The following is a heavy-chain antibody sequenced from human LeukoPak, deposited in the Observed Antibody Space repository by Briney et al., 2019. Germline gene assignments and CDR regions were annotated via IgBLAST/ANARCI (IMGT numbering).Heavy chain of an antibody. Sequence: GGTLRLSCVASGFTFSSYWMHWVRQAPGKGLVWVSRINSDGGSTSYADSVKGRFTISRDNAKNTLYLQTNSLRAEDTAVYYCARGYRSFDYWGQGTLVTVSS. CDR3: ARGYRSFDY. V-gene: IGHV3-74*01. D-gene: IGHD1-1*01. J-gene: IGHJ4*02. CDR2: INSDGGST. CDR1: GFTFSSYW.